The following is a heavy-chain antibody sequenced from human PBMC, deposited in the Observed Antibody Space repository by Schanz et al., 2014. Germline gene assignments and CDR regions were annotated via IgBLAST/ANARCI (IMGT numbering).Heavy chain of an antibody. CDR2: VNHSGNT. Sequence: QVQLQQWGAGLLKPSETLSLTCAVYGGSFSNYYWNWIRQPPGKGLEWIGEVNHSGNTNYSPSLKSRVTISVDTSKNQFSLKLGSVTAADTAVYFCARGRRDGYSYRFYFDYWGQGTLVTVSS. CDR3: ARGRRDGYSYRFYFDY. CDR1: GGSFSNYY. V-gene: IGHV4-34*01. D-gene: IGHD3-16*02. J-gene: IGHJ4*02.